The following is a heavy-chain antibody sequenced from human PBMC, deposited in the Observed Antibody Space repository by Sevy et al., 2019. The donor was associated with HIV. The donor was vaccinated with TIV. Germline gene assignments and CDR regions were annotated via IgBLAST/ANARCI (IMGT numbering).Heavy chain of an antibody. V-gene: IGHV6-1*01. Sequence: SQTLSLTCAISGDSVSSNSAAWNWIRQSPSRGLEWLGRTYYRSKWYNDYAVSVKSRITINPDTSKNQFSLQLNSVTPEDTAVYYCARNPHRGARRPGWFDPWGQGTLVTVSS. CDR3: ARNPHRGARRPGWFDP. J-gene: IGHJ5*02. CDR1: GDSVSSNSAA. CDR2: TYYRSKWYN. D-gene: IGHD3-10*01.